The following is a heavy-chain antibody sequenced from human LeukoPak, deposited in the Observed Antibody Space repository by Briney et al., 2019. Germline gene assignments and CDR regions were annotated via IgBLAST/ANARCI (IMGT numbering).Heavy chain of an antibody. J-gene: IGHJ4*02. V-gene: IGHV1-18*01. CDR3: ASQIVGATFDY. Sequence: ASVKVPCKASGYTFTSYGISWVRQAPGQGLEWMGWISAYNGNTNYAQKLQGRVTMTTDTSTSTAYMELRSLRSDDTAVYYCASQIVGATFDYWGQGTLVTVSS. CDR1: GYTFTSYG. CDR2: ISAYNGNT. D-gene: IGHD1-26*01.